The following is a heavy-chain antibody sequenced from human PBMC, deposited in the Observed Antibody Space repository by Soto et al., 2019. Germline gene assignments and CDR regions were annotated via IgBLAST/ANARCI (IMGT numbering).Heavy chain of an antibody. Sequence: EVQLLESGGGLVQPGGSLRLSCAASGFTFSRFGMSWVRQAPGKGLEWVSGISGGGNPTYYSDSVKGRFTISRDSAKNTLYLQMNSLRTEDTAVYYCAIDIAYDSCAYDSWGQGTLVTVSS. CDR3: AIDIAYDSCAYDS. CDR2: ISGGGNPT. V-gene: IGHV3-23*01. J-gene: IGHJ4*02. CDR1: GFTFSRFG. D-gene: IGHD3-22*01.